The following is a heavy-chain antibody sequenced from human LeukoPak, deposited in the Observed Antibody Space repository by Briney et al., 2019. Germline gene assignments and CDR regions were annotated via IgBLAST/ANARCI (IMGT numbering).Heavy chain of an antibody. CDR1: GFTFSSYT. D-gene: IGHD6-19*01. J-gene: IGHJ4*02. CDR3: AKPLSSGWYLDYFDS. Sequence: GGSLRLSCAASGFTFSSYTMSWVRQAPGKGLEWVSAISGSGGSTYYADSVKGRFTISRDNSKNTLYLQMNSLRAEDTAVYYCAKPLSSGWYLDYFDSWGRGTLVTVSS. V-gene: IGHV3-23*01. CDR2: ISGSGGST.